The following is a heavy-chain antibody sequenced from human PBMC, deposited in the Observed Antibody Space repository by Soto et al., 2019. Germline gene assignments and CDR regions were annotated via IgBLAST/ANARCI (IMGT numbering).Heavy chain of an antibody. V-gene: IGHV3-23*01. CDR3: VKDRRYSGTYRRFDYYFEY. J-gene: IGHJ4*02. Sequence: GGSLRLSCAASGFTFSSYAMSWVRQAPGKGLDWVSAISGSGGYTYYADSVKGRFTISRDNSKNTLYLQMNSLRAEDTAVYHCVKDRRYSGTYRRFDYYFEYWGQGALVTVSS. CDR2: ISGSGGYT. CDR1: GFTFSSYA. D-gene: IGHD1-26*01.